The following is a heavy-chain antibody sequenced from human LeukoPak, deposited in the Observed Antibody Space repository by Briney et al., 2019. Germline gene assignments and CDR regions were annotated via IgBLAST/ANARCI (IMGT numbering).Heavy chain of an antibody. CDR1: GFTFSSYG. CDR2: IRYDGSNK. D-gene: IGHD4-17*01. J-gene: IGHJ5*02. Sequence: PGGSLILSCAASGFTFSSYGMHWVRQAPGKGLEWVAFIRYDGSNKYYADSVKGRFTISRDNSKNTLYPQMNSLRAEDTAVYYCAKVGLAVTTLIGWFDHWGQGTLVTVSS. CDR3: AKVGLAVTTLIGWFDH. V-gene: IGHV3-30*02.